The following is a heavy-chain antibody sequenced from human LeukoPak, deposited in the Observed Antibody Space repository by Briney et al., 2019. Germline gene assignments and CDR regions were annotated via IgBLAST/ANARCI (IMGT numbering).Heavy chain of an antibody. V-gene: IGHV3-9*03. CDR3: AKDNDYGDHVGSFDY. CDR2: ISWNSGSI. J-gene: IGHJ4*02. CDR1: GFTFDDYA. D-gene: IGHD4-17*01. Sequence: GGSLRLSCAASGFTFDDYAMHWVRQAPGKGLEWVSGISWNSGSIGYADSVKGRFTISRDNAKNSLYLQMNSLRAEDMALYYCAKDNDYGDHVGSFDYWGQGTLVTVSS.